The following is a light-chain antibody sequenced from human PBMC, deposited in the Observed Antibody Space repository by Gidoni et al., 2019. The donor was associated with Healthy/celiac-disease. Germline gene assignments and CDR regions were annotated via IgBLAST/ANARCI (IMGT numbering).Light chain of an antibody. CDR1: PGISSY. V-gene: IGKV1-9*01. CDR2: AAS. Sequence: DIQLNQAPSFLSASVGDRVTITCLASPGISSYLAWYQQKPGKAPKLLIYAASTLQSGVPSRFRGSGSGTDFTLTISSLQPEDFATYYCQQLYSYPVTFGPGTKVDIK. CDR3: QQLYSYPVT. J-gene: IGKJ3*01.